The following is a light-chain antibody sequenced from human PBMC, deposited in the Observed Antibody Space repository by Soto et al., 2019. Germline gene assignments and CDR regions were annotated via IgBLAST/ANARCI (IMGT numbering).Light chain of an antibody. Sequence: QSVLAQPASVSGSPVQAITISCTGTSSDVGGFNYVSWYQQRRGKAAELVIYDVTNRPSGVSYRFSVSKSGNTASLTISGLQAADEADYYCNSYTSSSTYLFGTGTEVTVL. V-gene: IGLV2-14*03. CDR1: SSDVGGFNY. CDR2: DVT. J-gene: IGLJ1*01. CDR3: NSYTSSSTYL.